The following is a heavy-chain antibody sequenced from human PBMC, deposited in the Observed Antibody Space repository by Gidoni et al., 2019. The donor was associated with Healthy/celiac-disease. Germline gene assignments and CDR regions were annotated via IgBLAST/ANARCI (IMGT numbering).Heavy chain of an antibody. CDR1: GGTFRSYA. CDR2: IIPIFGTA. J-gene: IGHJ6*02. D-gene: IGHD3-9*01. Sequence: QVQLVQSGAEVKKPGSSVKVSCKASGGTFRSYAISWVRQAPGQGLAWMGGIIPIFGTANYAQKFQGRVTITADESTSTAYMELSSLRSEDTAVYYCARDMYYDILTGFYYYYGMDVWGQGTTVTVSS. CDR3: ARDMYYDILTGFYYYYGMDV. V-gene: IGHV1-69*01.